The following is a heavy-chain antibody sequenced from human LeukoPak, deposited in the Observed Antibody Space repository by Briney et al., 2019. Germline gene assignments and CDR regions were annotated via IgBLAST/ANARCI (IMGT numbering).Heavy chain of an antibody. CDR1: GVSISDYY. Sequence: ASETLSLTCTASGVSISDYYWSWIRQPPGKGLEWIGYIFYSGSTNYNPSLKSRVTISVDTSKNQFSLKLSSVTAADTAVYYCAYTAMAPLPFDYWGQGTLVTVSS. D-gene: IGHD5-18*01. V-gene: IGHV4-59*12. J-gene: IGHJ4*02. CDR2: IFYSGST. CDR3: AYTAMAPLPFDY.